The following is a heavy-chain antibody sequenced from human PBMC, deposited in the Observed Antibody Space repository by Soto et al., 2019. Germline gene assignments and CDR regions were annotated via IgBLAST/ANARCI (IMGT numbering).Heavy chain of an antibody. J-gene: IGHJ5*02. CDR1: GYTFTSYD. CDR3: ARGGYTWSDGENWFDP. CDR2: MNPNSGNT. D-gene: IGHD1-1*01. Sequence: ASVKVSCKASGYTFTSYDINWVRQATGQGLEWMGWMNPNSGNTGYAQKFQGRVTMTRNTSISTACMELSSLRSEDTAVYYCARGGYTWSDGENWFDPWGQGTLVTVSS. V-gene: IGHV1-8*01.